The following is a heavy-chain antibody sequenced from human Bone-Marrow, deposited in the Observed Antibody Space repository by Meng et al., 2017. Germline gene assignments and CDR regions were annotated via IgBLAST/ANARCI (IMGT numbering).Heavy chain of an antibody. CDR3: ASSRSGSTSWDIDYYYYYGMDV. Sequence: GESLKISCAASGFTFSDHYMDWVRQAPGKGLEWVGLTRNKANSYTTEYAASVKGRFTISRDDSKNSLYLQMNSLKTEDTAVYYCASSRSGSTSWDIDYYYYYGMDVWGQGTTVTVSS. CDR2: TRNKANSYTT. J-gene: IGHJ6*02. V-gene: IGHV3-72*01. D-gene: IGHD2-2*01. CDR1: GFTFSDHY.